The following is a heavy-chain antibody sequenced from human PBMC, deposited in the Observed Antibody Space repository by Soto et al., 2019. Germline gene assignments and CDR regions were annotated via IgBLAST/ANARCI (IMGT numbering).Heavy chain of an antibody. CDR1: GGTLSDHG. V-gene: IGHV1-69*06. J-gene: IGHJ3*02. D-gene: IGHD3-10*01. Sequence: QVQLEQSGAEVKKPGSSVKVSCKASGGTLSDHGVAWLRQAPGQGLEWMGGTIPVFNTAKYAQKFQGRVTVTADKLTNIAYMELSSLRSEDTAFYFCARGVYGSGNYYTGPSAFDIGGQGTMVIVYS. CDR2: TIPVFNTA. CDR3: ARGVYGSGNYYTGPSAFDI.